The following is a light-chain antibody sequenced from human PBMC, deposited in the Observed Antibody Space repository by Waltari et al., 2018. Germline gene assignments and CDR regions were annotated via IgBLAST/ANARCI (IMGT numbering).Light chain of an antibody. V-gene: IGKV1D-12*01. J-gene: IGKJ5*01. CDR2: AAS. CDR3: QQPDTFPLT. Sequence: DIQMTQSPSSVSASVGDRVTITCRASQDINRWLAWYQQKPGKAPKLLIYAASTLQPWVPSRFSGSGSGTDYTLTINSLQPEDFAIYYCQQPDTFPLTFGQGTRLEIK. CDR1: QDINRW.